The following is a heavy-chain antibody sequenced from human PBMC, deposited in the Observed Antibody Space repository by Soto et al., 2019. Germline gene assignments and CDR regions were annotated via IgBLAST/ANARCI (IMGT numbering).Heavy chain of an antibody. V-gene: IGHV4-31*02. CDR2: IYYSGST. J-gene: IGHJ5*02. CDR3: ARTPGMNYVWGSLNWFDP. CDR1: GGSIRSGGYY. D-gene: IGHD3-16*01. Sequence: PSETLSLTCTVSGGSIRSGGYYWSWIRQHPGKGLEWIGYIYYSGSTYYNPSLKSRVTISVDTSKNQFSLKLSSVTAADTAVYYCARTPGMNYVWGSLNWFDPWGQGTQVTVSS.